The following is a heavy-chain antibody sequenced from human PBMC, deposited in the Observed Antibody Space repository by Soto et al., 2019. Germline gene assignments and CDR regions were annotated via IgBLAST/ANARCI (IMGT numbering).Heavy chain of an antibody. Sequence: EVQLVESGGGLVKPGGSLRLSCAASGFTFSNAWMSWVRQAPGKGLERVGRIKSKTDGGTTDYAAPVKGRFTISRDDSKNTLYLQMNSLKTEDTAVYYCTTAVWYNWNYGDYWGQGTLVTVSS. V-gene: IGHV3-15*01. J-gene: IGHJ4*02. CDR3: TTAVWYNWNYGDY. CDR2: IKSKTDGGTT. CDR1: GFTFSNAW. D-gene: IGHD1-7*01.